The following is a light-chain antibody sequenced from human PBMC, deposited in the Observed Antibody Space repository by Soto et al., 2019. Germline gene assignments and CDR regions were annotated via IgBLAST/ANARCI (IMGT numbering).Light chain of an antibody. CDR1: QTGRNNY. J-gene: IGKJ4*01. CDR3: QQFSSYPRT. CDR2: DAS. Sequence: EFVLTESPGTLSFSPGGRATISCRASQTGRNNYLAWYQQKPGQAPRLLIYDASSRATGIPDRFSGGGSGTDFTLTISSLEPEDFAVYYCQQFSSYPRTFGGGTKVDIK. V-gene: IGKV3-20*01.